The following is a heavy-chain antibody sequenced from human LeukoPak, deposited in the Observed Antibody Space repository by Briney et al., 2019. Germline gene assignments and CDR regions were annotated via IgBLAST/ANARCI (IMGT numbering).Heavy chain of an antibody. J-gene: IGHJ6*02. CDR2: IKADGSGT. D-gene: IGHD2/OR15-2a*01. CDR1: GFTIGPYA. V-gene: IGHV3-43*02. Sequence: PGGSLRLSCAASGFTIGPYAMYWVRQGPGRGLEWVSVIKADGSGTFYADSVRGLFTTSRDNCKNSLYLQMNSLTSEDTALYYCATWAFYHNLDVWGQGTTVIVSS. CDR3: ATWAFYHNLDV.